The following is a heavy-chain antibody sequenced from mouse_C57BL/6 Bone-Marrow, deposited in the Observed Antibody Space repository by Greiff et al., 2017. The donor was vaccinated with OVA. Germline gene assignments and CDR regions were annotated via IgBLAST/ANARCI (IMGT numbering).Heavy chain of an antibody. CDR3: AREVDSSGYLYYFDY. V-gene: IGHV1-61*01. CDR1: GYTFTSYW. D-gene: IGHD3-2*02. CDR2: IYPSDSET. Sequence: QVQLQQSGAELVRPGSSVKLSCKASGYTFTSYWMDWVKQRPGQGLEWIGNIYPSDSETHYNQKFKDKATLTVDKSSSTAYMQLSSLTSEDSAVYYCAREVDSSGYLYYFDYWGQGTTLTVSS. J-gene: IGHJ2*01.